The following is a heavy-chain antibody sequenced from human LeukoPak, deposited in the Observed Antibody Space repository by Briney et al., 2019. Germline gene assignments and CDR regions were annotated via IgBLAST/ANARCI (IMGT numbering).Heavy chain of an antibody. Sequence: PSETLSLTCTVSGGSISSYYGSWIRQPPGRGREGIGYIYYSASTNYNPSLKSRVTISVDTSNNQFSLKLSSVTAADTAVYYCARYLSNGYVEYFDYWGQGTLVTVSS. D-gene: IGHD5-18*01. CDR2: IYYSAST. J-gene: IGHJ4*02. CDR1: GGSISSYY. V-gene: IGHV4-59*01. CDR3: ARYLSNGYVEYFDY.